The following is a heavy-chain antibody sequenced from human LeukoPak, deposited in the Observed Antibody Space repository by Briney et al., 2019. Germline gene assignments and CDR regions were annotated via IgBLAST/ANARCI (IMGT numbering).Heavy chain of an antibody. V-gene: IGHV3-23*01. CDR3: AKDHVLAPWTPFDY. CDR2: ISGSGGST. Sequence: RPGGSLRLSCAASGFTFSSYAMSWVRQAPGKGLEWVSAISGSGGSTYYADSVKGRFTISRDNSKNTLYLQMNSLRAEDTAVYYCAKDHVLAPWTPFDYWGQGTLVTVSS. J-gene: IGHJ4*02. CDR1: GFTFSSYA. D-gene: IGHD3-10*02.